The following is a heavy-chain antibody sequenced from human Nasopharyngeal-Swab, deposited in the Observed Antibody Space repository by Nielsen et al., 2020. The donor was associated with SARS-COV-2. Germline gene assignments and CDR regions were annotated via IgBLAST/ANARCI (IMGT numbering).Heavy chain of an antibody. CDR1: GGSISGSY. CDR2: INYTGGT. J-gene: IGHJ4*02. D-gene: IGHD6-19*01. Sequence: SETLSLTCTVSGGSISGSYWSWIRKPPGRGRGGMGYINYTGGTRYNPSLKSRVTMSVDTSKNQFSLKLSSVTATDTALYYCARHSYQWNPASHLDYWGQGSLVTVSS. V-gene: IGHV4-59*08. CDR3: ARHSYQWNPASHLDY.